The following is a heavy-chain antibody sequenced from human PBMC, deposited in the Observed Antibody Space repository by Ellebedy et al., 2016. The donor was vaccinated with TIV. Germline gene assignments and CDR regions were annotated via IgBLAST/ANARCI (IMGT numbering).Heavy chain of an antibody. CDR2: INQDGRTK. CDR3: ATLLIPNYNDLDV. Sequence: GESLKISXATSGFTFSDYYMSWIRQAPGKGLEWVANINQDGRTKQYVDSVKGRFTISRDNAKGLLYLQMNSLGGEDTAIYYCATLLIPNYNDLDVWGQGTTVTVSS. J-gene: IGHJ6*03. CDR1: GFTFSDYY. V-gene: IGHV3-7*01. D-gene: IGHD2-15*01.